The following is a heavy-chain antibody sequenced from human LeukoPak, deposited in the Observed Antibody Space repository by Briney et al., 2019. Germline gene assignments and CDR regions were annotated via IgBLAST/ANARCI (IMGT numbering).Heavy chain of an antibody. D-gene: IGHD3-10*01. J-gene: IGHJ4*02. CDR3: AKDGGYGSGSYYPDY. Sequence: GGSLRLSRAASGFTFSSYAMNWVRQAPGKGLEWVSSISGGAGGAAYADSVKGRFTMSRDNSKNTLYLQINSLRADDTAVYFCAKDGGYGSGSYYPDYWGQGTLVTVSS. V-gene: IGHV3-23*01. CDR1: GFTFSSYA. CDR2: ISGGAGGA.